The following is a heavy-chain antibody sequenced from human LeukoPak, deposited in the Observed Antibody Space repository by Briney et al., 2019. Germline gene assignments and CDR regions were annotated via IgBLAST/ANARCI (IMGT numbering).Heavy chain of an antibody. V-gene: IGHV1-18*01. CDR3: ARERLTVELYCSGGSCYSGCAY. Sequence: GASVKVSCKASGYTFTSYGISWVRQAPGQGLEWMGWISAYNGNTNYAQKLQGRVTMTTDTSTSTAYMELRSLRSDDTAVYYCARERLTVELYCSGGSCYSGCAYWGQGTLVTVSS. J-gene: IGHJ4*02. D-gene: IGHD2-15*01. CDR2: ISAYNGNT. CDR1: GYTFTSYG.